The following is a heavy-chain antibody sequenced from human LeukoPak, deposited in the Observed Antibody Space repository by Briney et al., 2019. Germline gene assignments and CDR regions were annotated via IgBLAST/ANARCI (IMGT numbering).Heavy chain of an antibody. J-gene: IGHJ4*02. CDR3: ARINTIFGVVRS. V-gene: IGHV4-59*01. Sequence: SETLSLTCTVSGGSISSYYWSWIRQPPGKGLEWIGYIYYSGSTNYNPSLKSRVTISVDTSKNQFSLKLSSVTAADTAVYYCARINTIFGVVRSWGQGTLVTVSS. D-gene: IGHD3-3*01. CDR1: GGSISSYY. CDR2: IYYSGST.